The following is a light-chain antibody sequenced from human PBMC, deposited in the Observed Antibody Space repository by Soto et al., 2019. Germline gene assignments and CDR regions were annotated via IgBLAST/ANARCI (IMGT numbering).Light chain of an antibody. CDR1: QSVSSTY. Sequence: EIVLTQSPGTLSLSPGERATLSCRASQSVSSTYFAWYQQRFGQAPRLLIYDASTRATGIPDRFSGSGSGTDFTLTISRLEPEDFAVYYCQQYGSSSWTFGQGTKVEIK. CDR3: QQYGSSSWT. CDR2: DAS. J-gene: IGKJ1*01. V-gene: IGKV3-20*01.